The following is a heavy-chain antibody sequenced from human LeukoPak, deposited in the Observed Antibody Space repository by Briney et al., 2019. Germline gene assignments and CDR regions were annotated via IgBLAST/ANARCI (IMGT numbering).Heavy chain of an antibody. CDR3: ARQGGVNDYVWGSYLPYDFDY. Sequence: GESLKISFKGSGYRVTSYWIGWVRQMPGKGLEWMGIIYAGDSDTRYSPSFQGQVTISADKSISTAYLQWSSLKASDTAMYYCARQGGVNDYVWGSYLPYDFDYWGQGTLVTVSS. CDR1: GYRVTSYW. J-gene: IGHJ4*02. V-gene: IGHV5-51*01. D-gene: IGHD3-16*02. CDR2: IYAGDSDT.